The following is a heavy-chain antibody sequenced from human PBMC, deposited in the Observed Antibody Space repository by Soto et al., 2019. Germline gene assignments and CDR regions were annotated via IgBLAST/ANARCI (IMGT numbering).Heavy chain of an antibody. V-gene: IGHV6-1*01. CDR2: TYYRSKWNN. CDR1: GDXVSSNSGA. CDR3: TRALGESGPDS. Sequence: PXQXLSLTCAISGDXVSSNSGAWYWFRQSQSRGLEWLGRTYYRSKWNNDYAVFVKSRITISPETSRNHFSLKLNSVTPEDTAIYYCTRALGESGPDSWGQGTQVTVSS. D-gene: IGHD1-26*01. J-gene: IGHJ4*02.